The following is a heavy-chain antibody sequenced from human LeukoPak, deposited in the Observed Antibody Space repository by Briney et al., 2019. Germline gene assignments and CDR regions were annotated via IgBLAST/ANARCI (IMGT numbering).Heavy chain of an antibody. D-gene: IGHD1-26*01. Sequence: GGSLRLSCAASGFTFSNYGMNWVRQAPGKGLEWVSGITSSGITYYADSVKGRFTVSRDNSKNTLYLQMNSLRAEDTAVYYCAKEWSYGTFDYWGQGTLVTVSS. CDR3: AKEWSYGTFDY. CDR1: GFTFSNYG. V-gene: IGHV3-23*01. CDR2: ITSSGIT. J-gene: IGHJ4*02.